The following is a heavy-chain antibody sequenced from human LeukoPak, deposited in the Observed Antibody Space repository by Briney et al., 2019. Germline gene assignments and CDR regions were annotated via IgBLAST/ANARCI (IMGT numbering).Heavy chain of an antibody. Sequence: ASVKVSCKASGGTFSSYAISWVRQAPGQGLEWMGRIIPILGIANYAQKFQGRVTITADKSTSTAYMELSSLRSDDTAVYYCARRRIAVAGDDYWGQGTLVTVSS. CDR1: GGTFSSYA. V-gene: IGHV1-69*04. CDR2: IIPILGIA. CDR3: ARRRIAVAGDDY. D-gene: IGHD6-19*01. J-gene: IGHJ4*02.